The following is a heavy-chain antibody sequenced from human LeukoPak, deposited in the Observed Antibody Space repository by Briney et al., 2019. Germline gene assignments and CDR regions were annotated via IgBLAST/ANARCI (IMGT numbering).Heavy chain of an antibody. J-gene: IGHJ4*02. CDR2: ISSSSSTI. Sequence: GESLRLSRAASRFTFSRYSFNWVRQAPGKGLEWVSYISSSSSTISYADSVKGRFTISRDNAKNSLYLQMNSLRDEDTAVYYCARDGYGDYLFDYWGQGTLVTVSS. D-gene: IGHD4-17*01. V-gene: IGHV3-48*02. CDR3: ARDGYGDYLFDY. CDR1: RFTFSRYS.